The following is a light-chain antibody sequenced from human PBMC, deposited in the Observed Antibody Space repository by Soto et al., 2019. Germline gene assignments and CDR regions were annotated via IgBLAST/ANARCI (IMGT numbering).Light chain of an antibody. CDR3: QQSYTSPIT. CDR2: AAS. Sequence: IQMTQSPSSLSASVGDRVTITCRASQSIRNYLNWYQQKPGKAPKLLIYAASSLQSGVPSRFSGSGSGTDFTLTISSLQPEDFATFYCQQSYTSPITFGQGTRLEIK. J-gene: IGKJ5*01. V-gene: IGKV1-39*01. CDR1: QSIRNY.